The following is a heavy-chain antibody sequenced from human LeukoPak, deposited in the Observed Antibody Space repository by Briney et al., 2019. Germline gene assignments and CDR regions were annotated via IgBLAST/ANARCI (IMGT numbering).Heavy chain of an antibody. Sequence: SETLSLTCAVYGGSFSGYYWSWIRQPPGKGLEWIGEINHSGGTNYNPSLKSRVTISVDTSKNQFSLKLSSVTAADTAVYYCAREPDIVATTLRFDPWGQGTLVTVSS. J-gene: IGHJ5*02. V-gene: IGHV4-34*01. CDR3: AREPDIVATTLRFDP. CDR1: GGSFSGYY. D-gene: IGHD5-12*01. CDR2: INHSGGT.